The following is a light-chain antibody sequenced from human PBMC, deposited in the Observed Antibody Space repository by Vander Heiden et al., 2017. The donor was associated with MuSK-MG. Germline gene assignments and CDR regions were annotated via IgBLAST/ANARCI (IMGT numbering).Light chain of an antibody. CDR3: QQGVSGPST. CDR1: RHTISSY. V-gene: IGKV3-20*01. Sequence: VLQQSRALLLSPSETLALPCSVSRHTISSYLAWYQQEPGQAPRLLIYDASHWGTGVPGSFSGSGSGTDFTLTISSVEPEDVGVYYCQQGVSGPSTFGQGTQV. CDR2: DAS. J-gene: IGKJ5*01.